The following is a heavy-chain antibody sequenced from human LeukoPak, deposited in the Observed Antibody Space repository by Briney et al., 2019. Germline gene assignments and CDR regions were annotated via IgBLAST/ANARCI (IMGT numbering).Heavy chain of an antibody. CDR3: AKQGSGYYYYFDY. Sequence: GGSLRLSCAASGFTFSSYGMHWVRQAPGKGLEWVAVIWYDGSNKYYADSVKGRFTISRDSSKNTLYLQMNSLRAEDTAVYYCAKQGSGYYYYFDYWGQGTLVTVSS. J-gene: IGHJ4*02. V-gene: IGHV3-33*06. CDR1: GFTFSSYG. CDR2: IWYDGSNK. D-gene: IGHD3-22*01.